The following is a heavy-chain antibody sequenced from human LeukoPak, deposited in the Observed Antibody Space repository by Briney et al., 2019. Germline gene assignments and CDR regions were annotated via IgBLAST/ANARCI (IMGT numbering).Heavy chain of an antibody. J-gene: IGHJ3*02. CDR2: INTNTGNP. CDR1: GYTFTSYA. Sequence: GASVKVSCKASGYTFTSYAMNWVRQAPGQGLEWMGWINTNTGNPTYAQGFTGRFVFSLDTSVSTAYLQISSLKAEDTAVYYCARQPRSGWLDAFDIWGQGTMVTVSS. CDR3: ARQPRSGWLDAFDI. V-gene: IGHV7-4-1*02. D-gene: IGHD6-19*01.